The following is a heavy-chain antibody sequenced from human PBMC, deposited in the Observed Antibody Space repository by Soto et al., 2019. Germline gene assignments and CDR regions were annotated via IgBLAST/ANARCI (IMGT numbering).Heavy chain of an antibody. CDR3: ARTNSIFGVVAGDAFDI. J-gene: IGHJ3*02. Sequence: QVQLQESGPGLVKPSQTLSLTCTVSGGSINSGGHYWSWIRQHPGKGLEWIGYIYYNENTYYNPSLESRVTISVDTSKNQFSLNLSSVTAADTAVYYCARTNSIFGVVAGDAFDIWGQGTMVTVSS. CDR2: IYYNENT. D-gene: IGHD3-3*01. V-gene: IGHV4-31*03. CDR1: GGSINSGGHY.